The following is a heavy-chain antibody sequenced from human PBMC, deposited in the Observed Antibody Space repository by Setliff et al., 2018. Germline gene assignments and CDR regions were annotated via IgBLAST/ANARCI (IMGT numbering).Heavy chain of an antibody. CDR2: INRRGST. Sequence: LSLTCTVSGGSVNSGYDNWNWLRQPAGKGLEWIGHINRRGSTNFSPSLKSRVTISLDTSKNQFSLKLTSVTAADTAVYYCARGGGGYHSDFWGPGILVTVSS. CDR1: GGSVNSGYDN. J-gene: IGHJ4*02. V-gene: IGHV4-61*09. CDR3: ARGGGGYHSDF. D-gene: IGHD3-16*01.